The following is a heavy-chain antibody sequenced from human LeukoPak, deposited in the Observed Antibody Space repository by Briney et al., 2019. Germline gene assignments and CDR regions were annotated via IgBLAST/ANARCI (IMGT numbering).Heavy chain of an antibody. J-gene: IGHJ4*02. CDR2: IYYSGST. CDR3: ASGTPLDY. D-gene: IGHD1-1*01. Sequence: SETLSLTCTVSGGSISSSSYYWGWIRQPPGKGLEWIGSIYYSGSTYYNPSLKSRVTISVDTSKNQFSLKLSSVTAADTAVYYCASGTPLDYWGQGTLVTVSS. CDR1: GGSISSSSYY. V-gene: IGHV4-39*01.